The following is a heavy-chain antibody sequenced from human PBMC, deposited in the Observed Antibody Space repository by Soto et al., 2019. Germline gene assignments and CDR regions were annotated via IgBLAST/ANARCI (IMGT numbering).Heavy chain of an antibody. V-gene: IGHV4-31*03. Sequence: QVQLQESGPGLVKPSQTLSLTCTVSGGSISSGGYYWSWIRQHPGKGLEWIGYIYYSGSTYYNPSPQSRDTISVDTSKNQFSLKRSSVTAADTAVYYCARDVDTASSNWFDPWGQGTLVTVSS. CDR2: IYYSGST. CDR3: ARDVDTASSNWFDP. CDR1: GGSISSGGYY. J-gene: IGHJ5*02. D-gene: IGHD5-18*01.